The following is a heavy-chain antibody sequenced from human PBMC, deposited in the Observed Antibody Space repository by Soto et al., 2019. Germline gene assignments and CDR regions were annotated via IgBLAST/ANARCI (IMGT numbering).Heavy chain of an antibody. D-gene: IGHD3-22*01. V-gene: IGHV3-33*01. CDR2: IWYDGSNK. CDR3: ARAAEYYDSSGYYNL. J-gene: IGHJ4*02. Sequence: GGSLRLSCAASGFTFSSYGMHWVRQAPGKGLEWVAVIWYDGSNKYYADSVKGRFTISRDNSKNTLYLQMNSLRAEDTAVYYCARAAEYYDSSGYYNLWGQGTLVTVSS. CDR1: GFTFSSYG.